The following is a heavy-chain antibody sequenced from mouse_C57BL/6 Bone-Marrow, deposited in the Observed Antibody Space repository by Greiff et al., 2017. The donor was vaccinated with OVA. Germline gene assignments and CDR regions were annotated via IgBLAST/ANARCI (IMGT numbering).Heavy chain of an antibody. D-gene: IGHD1-2*01. CDR1: GYTFTSYW. Sequence: VQLQQPGAELVKPGASVKMSCKASGYTFTSYWITWVKQRPGQGLAWIGDIYPGSGSTNYNEKFKSKATLTVDTSSSTAYMQLSSLTSEDSAFDYCSSHCYGAPYWYFDVWGTGTTVTVSA. CDR2: IYPGSGST. J-gene: IGHJ1*03. V-gene: IGHV1-55*01. CDR3: SSHCYGAPYWYFDV.